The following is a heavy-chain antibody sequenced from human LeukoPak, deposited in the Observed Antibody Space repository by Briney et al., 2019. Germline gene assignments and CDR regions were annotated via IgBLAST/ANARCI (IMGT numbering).Heavy chain of an antibody. D-gene: IGHD5-12*01. V-gene: IGHV1-69*06. CDR3: AREYRHQPD. CDR1: GGTFSSYA. Sequence: SVKVSCKASGGTFSSYAISWVRQAPGQGLEWMGGIIPIFGTANYAQKFQGRFTMTWDTSITTAYMELSSLRSEDTAVYYCAREYRHQPDWGQGTLVTVSS. J-gene: IGHJ4*02. CDR2: IIPIFGTA.